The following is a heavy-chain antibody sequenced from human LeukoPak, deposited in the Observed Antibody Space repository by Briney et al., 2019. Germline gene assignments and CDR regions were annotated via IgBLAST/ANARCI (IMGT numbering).Heavy chain of an antibody. CDR3: ATGVFYSFDY. CDR2: FDYEAGET. CDR1: QYPVSKLT. J-gene: IGHJ4*02. V-gene: IGHV1-24*01. Sequence: ASVKVSCKASQYPVSKLTMHWVRQAPGKGLEWMGGFDYEAGETVYAQKFQGRVTMIEDISTDTAYMELSSLRSEDTAMYYCATGVFYSFDYWGQGTLVTVSS.